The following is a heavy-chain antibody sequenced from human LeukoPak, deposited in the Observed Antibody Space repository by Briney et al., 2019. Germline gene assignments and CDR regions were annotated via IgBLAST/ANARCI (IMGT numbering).Heavy chain of an antibody. Sequence: GGSLRLSCAASGFAFSSYGMHWVRQAPGKGLEWVAFIRYDGSNKYYADSVKGRFTISRDNSKNTLYLQMNSLRAEDTALYYCAKDIASGYEGFDYWGQGTLVTVSS. D-gene: IGHD5-12*01. V-gene: IGHV3-30*02. J-gene: IGHJ4*02. CDR2: IRYDGSNK. CDR1: GFAFSSYG. CDR3: AKDIASGYEGFDY.